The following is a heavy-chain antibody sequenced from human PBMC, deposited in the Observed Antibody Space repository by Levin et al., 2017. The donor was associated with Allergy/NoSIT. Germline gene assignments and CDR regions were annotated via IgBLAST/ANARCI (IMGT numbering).Heavy chain of an antibody. CDR1: GFTFSNYG. Sequence: GESLKISCAASGFTFSNYGMHWVRQAPGKGLEWVALITSNGPHIYYADSVQGRFTISRDNSKHTVYLQMDSLRREDTAVYYCSKGWFDPWGPGTQVTVSS. J-gene: IGHJ5*02. CDR3: SKGWFDP. CDR2: ITSNGPHI. V-gene: IGHV3-30*18.